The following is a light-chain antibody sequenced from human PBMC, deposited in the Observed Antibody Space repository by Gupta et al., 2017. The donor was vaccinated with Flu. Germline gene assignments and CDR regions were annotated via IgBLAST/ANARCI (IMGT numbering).Light chain of an antibody. CDR1: SSDVGGYNY. J-gene: IGLJ3*02. CDR2: EVS. V-gene: IGLV2-14*01. Sequence: ALTPLATISGSPGHSIAISCPGTSSDVGGYNYVSWYQQNPGKAPKLMIYEVSNRPSGVSNRFSGSKSGNTASLTISGLQAEDEADYYCSSYTSSSTLGVFGGGTKLTVL. CDR3: SSYTSSSTLGV.